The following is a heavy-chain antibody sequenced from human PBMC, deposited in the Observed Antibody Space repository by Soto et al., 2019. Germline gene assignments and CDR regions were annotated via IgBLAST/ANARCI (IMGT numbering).Heavy chain of an antibody. CDR1: GYTFTGYY. J-gene: IGHJ5*02. D-gene: IGHD2-15*01. CDR3: ARSCSGGSCYSQTNWFDP. V-gene: IGHV1-2*04. CDR2: INPNSGGT. Sequence: QVQLVQSGAEVKKPGASVKVSCKASGYTFTGYYMNWVRQAPGQGHEWMGWINPNSGGTNYAQKFQGWVTMTRDTSISTAYMELSRLRSDDTAVYYCARSCSGGSCYSQTNWFDPWGQGTLVTVSS.